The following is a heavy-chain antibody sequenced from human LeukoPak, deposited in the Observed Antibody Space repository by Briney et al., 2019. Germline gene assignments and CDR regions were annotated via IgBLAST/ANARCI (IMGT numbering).Heavy chain of an antibody. CDR2: ISAYNGNT. J-gene: IGHJ4*02. Sequence: ASVKVSCKASGYTFTNYYIHWVRQAPGQGLEWMGWISAYNGNTNYAQKLQGRVTMTTDTSTSTAYMELRSLRSDDTAVYYCARDSAVTWYYFDYWGQGTLVTVSS. CDR3: ARDSAVTWYYFDY. D-gene: IGHD4-17*01. CDR1: GYTFTNYY. V-gene: IGHV1-18*04.